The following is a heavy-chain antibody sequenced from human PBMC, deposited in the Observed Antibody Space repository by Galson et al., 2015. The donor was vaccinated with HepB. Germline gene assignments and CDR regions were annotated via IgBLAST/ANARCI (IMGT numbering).Heavy chain of an antibody. J-gene: IGHJ4*02. V-gene: IGHV3-7*01. CDR3: ARGKDFWSGYYSPDYFDY. CDR2: IKQDGSEK. CDR1: GFTFSSYW. Sequence: SLRLSCAASGFTFSSYWMGWVRQAPGKGLEWVANIKQDGSEKYYVDSVKGRFTISRDNAKNSLYLQMNSLRAEDTAVYYCARGKDFWSGYYSPDYFDYWGQGTLVTVSS. D-gene: IGHD3-3*01.